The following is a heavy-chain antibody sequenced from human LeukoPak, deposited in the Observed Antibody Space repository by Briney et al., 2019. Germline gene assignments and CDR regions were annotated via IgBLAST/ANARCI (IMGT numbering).Heavy chain of an antibody. CDR2: INPDGSRN. D-gene: IGHD6-19*01. CDR3: VRDRSTVAGIDY. Sequence: GGSLRLSCEASGFSFTTYWMAWVRQAPGKGLEWLANINPDGSRNYFLDSVQGRFSIYRDNVKNSVYLQMNGLRVEETAVYYCVRDRSTVAGIDYWGQGTLVTVSS. V-gene: IGHV3-7*01. J-gene: IGHJ4*02. CDR1: GFSFTTYW.